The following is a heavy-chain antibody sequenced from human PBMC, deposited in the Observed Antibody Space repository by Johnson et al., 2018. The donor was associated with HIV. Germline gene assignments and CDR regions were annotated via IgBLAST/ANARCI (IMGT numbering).Heavy chain of an antibody. J-gene: IGHJ3*01. CDR1: GFTFSSYG. D-gene: IGHD3-22*01. V-gene: IGHV3-30*03. CDR2: ISFDGGAI. CDR3: ARGAYYYLI. Sequence: QVQLVESGGGVVQPGRSLRLSCAASGFTFSSYGMHWVRQAPGKGLEWVAVISFDGGAIYYDDSVKGRFTISRDNSKNPLYLQMNSLRAEDTAVYYCARGAYYYLIWGQGTMVTVSS.